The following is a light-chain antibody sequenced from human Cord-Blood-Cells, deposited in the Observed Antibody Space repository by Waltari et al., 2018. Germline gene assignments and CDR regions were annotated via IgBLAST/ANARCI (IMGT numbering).Light chain of an antibody. CDR3: QQYYSTPLT. J-gene: IGKJ4*01. CDR1: RSVLYSSNNKNY. CDR2: WAS. V-gene: IGKV4-1*01. Sequence: DIVMTQSPSPLAVSLGERATINCTSNRSVLYSSNNKNYLAWYQQKPGQPPKLLIYWASTRESGVPDRFSGSGSGTDFTLTISSLQAEDVAVYYCQQYYSTPLTFGGGTKVEIK.